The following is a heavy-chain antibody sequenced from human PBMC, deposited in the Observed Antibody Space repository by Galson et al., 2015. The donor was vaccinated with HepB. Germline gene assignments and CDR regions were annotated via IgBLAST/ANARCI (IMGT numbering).Heavy chain of an antibody. CDR1: GYIFTTYW. CDR3: ARQSKIVVPASDQHGMDP. Sequence: QSGAEVKKPGESLRISCKGSGYIFTTYWINWVRQMPGKGLEWMGRIDPSDFYTDYSPSFPGHVIISADKSVNTAFLYWSSLKASDTAIYYCARQSKIVVPASDQHGMDPWGQGTLVTVSS. D-gene: IGHD3-22*01. J-gene: IGHJ5*02. CDR2: IDPSDFYT. V-gene: IGHV5-10-1*01.